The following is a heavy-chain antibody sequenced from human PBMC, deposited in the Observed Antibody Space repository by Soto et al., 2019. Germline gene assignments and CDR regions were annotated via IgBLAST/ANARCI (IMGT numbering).Heavy chain of an antibody. CDR3: AREKSVVFGMAQPYWYFDP. CDR1: GGSFSGYY. CDR2: INHSGST. Sequence: SEPLSLTCAVYGGSFSGYYWSWIRQPPGKGLEWIGEINHSGSTNYNPSLKSRVTISVDTSKNQFSLKLSSVTAADTAVYYCAREKSVVFGMAQPYWYFDPWGRGTLVT. V-gene: IGHV4-34*01. D-gene: IGHD3-3*01. J-gene: IGHJ2*01.